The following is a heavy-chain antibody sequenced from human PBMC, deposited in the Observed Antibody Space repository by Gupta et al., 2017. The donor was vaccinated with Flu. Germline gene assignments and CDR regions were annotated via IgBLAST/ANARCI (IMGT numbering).Heavy chain of an antibody. CDR3: AKWGGPIAARPFWFDP. V-gene: IGHV3-23*01. CDR1: GFSFRNYA. Sequence: VQLLESGGGLVQPGASLRLPCVASGFSFRNYAMNWVRQAPGKGPEWVSAIGGSGDATSYADSVKGRFSISRDNSKNTLYLQMNSLRVDDTAVYYCAKWGGPIAARPFWFDPWGQGTQVTVSS. D-gene: IGHD6-6*01. CDR2: IGGSGDAT. J-gene: IGHJ5*02.